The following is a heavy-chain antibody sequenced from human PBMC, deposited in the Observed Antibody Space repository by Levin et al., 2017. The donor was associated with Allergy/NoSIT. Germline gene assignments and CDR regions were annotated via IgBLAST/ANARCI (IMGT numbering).Heavy chain of an antibody. J-gene: IGHJ5*02. CDR2: ISSSSSTI. Sequence: PGGSLRLSCAASGFTFSSYSMNWVRQAPGKGLEWVSYISSSSSTIYYADSVKGRFTISRDNAKNSLYLQMNSLRDEDTAVYYCARDGSLGYGPTALDPWGQGTLVTVSS. V-gene: IGHV3-48*02. CDR3: ARDGSLGYGPTALDP. D-gene: IGHD4-17*01. CDR1: GFTFSSYS.